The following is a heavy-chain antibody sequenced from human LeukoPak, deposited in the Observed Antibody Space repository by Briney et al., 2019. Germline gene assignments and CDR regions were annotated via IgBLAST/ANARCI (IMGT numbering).Heavy chain of an antibody. CDR1: GYSFTNYW. Sequence: RGESLKISCEVYGYSFTNYWIGWVRQMPGKVLEWMGIIYPGDSDTRYSPSFQGQVTISADKSISTAYLQWSSLKASDTAMYYCARLYTTNWCGSDYWGQGTLVTVSS. CDR3: ARLYTTNWCGSDY. V-gene: IGHV5-51*01. CDR2: IYPGDSDT. J-gene: IGHJ4*02. D-gene: IGHD6-13*01.